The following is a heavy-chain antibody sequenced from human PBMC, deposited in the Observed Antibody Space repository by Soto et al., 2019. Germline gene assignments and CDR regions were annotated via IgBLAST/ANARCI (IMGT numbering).Heavy chain of an antibody. D-gene: IGHD3-3*01. CDR3: VRESHDGARLDP. CDR2: IYYSGST. J-gene: IGHJ5*02. V-gene: IGHV4-59*01. Sequence: SETLSLTCTVSGGSISSYYWSWIRQPPGKGLEWIGYIYYSGSTNYNPSLKSRVTISVDTSKNQFSLKLSSVTAADTAVYYFVRESHDGARLDPWCQGILVTVS. CDR1: GGSISSYY.